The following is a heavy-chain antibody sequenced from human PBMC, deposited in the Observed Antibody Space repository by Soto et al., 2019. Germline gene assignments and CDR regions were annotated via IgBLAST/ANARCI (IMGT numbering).Heavy chain of an antibody. CDR1: GYTFTGYY. D-gene: IGHD2-8*01. J-gene: IGHJ6*02. Sequence: GASVKVSCKASGYTFTGYYMHWVRQAPGQGLEWMGWINPNSGGTNYAQKFQGRVTMTRDTPISTAYMELSRLRSDDTAVYYCARARAYCTNGVCYPGGMDVWGQGTTVTVSS. CDR2: INPNSGGT. CDR3: ARARAYCTNGVCYPGGMDV. V-gene: IGHV1-2*02.